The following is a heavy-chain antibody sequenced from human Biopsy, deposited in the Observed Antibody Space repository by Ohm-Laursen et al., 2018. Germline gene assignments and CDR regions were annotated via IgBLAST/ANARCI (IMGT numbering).Heavy chain of an antibody. V-gene: IGHV4-59*08. J-gene: IGHJ3*02. Sequence: SETLSLTCAVSGGSISNYFWTWIRQPPGKGLEWIGDVYYSGSTNRNPSLKSRVTILVDTSKNQFSLKLNSVTAADTAVYYCGRREVVITHDAFDTWGQGTMVTVSS. D-gene: IGHD3-22*01. CDR1: GGSISNYF. CDR3: GRREVVITHDAFDT. CDR2: VYYSGST.